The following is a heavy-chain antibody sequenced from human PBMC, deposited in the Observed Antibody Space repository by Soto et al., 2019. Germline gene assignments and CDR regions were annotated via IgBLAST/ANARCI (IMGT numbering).Heavy chain of an antibody. V-gene: IGHV3-64D*08. Sequence: GGSLRLSCSASGFTLSSYAMHWVRQAPGKGLEYVSAISSNGGSTYYADSVKGRFTISRDNSKNTLYLQMSSLRAEDTVVYYCVKEGAYGSGSYRPFDYWGQGTLVTVSS. CDR2: ISSNGGST. D-gene: IGHD3-10*01. CDR1: GFTLSSYA. CDR3: VKEGAYGSGSYRPFDY. J-gene: IGHJ4*02.